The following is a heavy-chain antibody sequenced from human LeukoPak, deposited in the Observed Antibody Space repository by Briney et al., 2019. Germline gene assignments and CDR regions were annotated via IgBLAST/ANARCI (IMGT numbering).Heavy chain of an antibody. CDR3: AKAYPRGSSGWYGFLNWFDP. CDR1: GFTFSSYA. D-gene: IGHD6-19*01. Sequence: GGSLRLSCAASGFTFSSYAMSWVRQAPGNGLEWVSAISGSGGSTYYADPVKGRFTIFRDNSKNTLYLKMNNLRAEDTAVYYCAKAYPRGSSGWYGFLNWFDPWGQGTLVTVSS. J-gene: IGHJ5*02. CDR2: ISGSGGST. V-gene: IGHV3-23*01.